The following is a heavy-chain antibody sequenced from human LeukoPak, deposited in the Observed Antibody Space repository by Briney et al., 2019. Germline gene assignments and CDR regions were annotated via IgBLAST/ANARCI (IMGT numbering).Heavy chain of an antibody. CDR3: ARATGVAFDI. D-gene: IGHD3-3*01. J-gene: IGHJ3*02. CDR1: GGTFSSYT. CDR2: IIPILGIA. V-gene: IGHV1-69*02. Sequence: ASVKVSCKASGGTFSSYTISWVRQAPGQGPEWMGRIIPILGIANYAQKFQGRVTITADKSTSTAYMELSSLRSEDTAVYYCARATGVAFDIWGQGTMVTVSS.